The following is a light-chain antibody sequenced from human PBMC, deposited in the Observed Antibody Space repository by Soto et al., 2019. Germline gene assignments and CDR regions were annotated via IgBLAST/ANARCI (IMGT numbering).Light chain of an antibody. CDR1: SGHSSYA. Sequence: QSVLTQSPSASASLGASVKLTCALSSGHSSYAIAWHQQQPEKGPRALMKLNSDGSHTRGDGIPDRFSGSSSGAERYLTISSLQSEDEADYSCQTWGTGILVFGGGTKLTVL. V-gene: IGLV4-69*01. CDR2: LNSDGSH. CDR3: QTWGTGILV. J-gene: IGLJ3*02.